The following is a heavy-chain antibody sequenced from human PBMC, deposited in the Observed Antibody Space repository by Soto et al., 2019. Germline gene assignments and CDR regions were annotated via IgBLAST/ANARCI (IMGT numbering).Heavy chain of an antibody. Sequence: PGGSLRLSCAASGFTFSNNAMSWVRQAPGKGLEWVSGINDSGDNTYYADSVKGRFTISRDNAKNTLYLEMSSLRAEDTAVYYCARDHRRVVVAPRGYFDYWGQGTLVTVSS. CDR2: INDSGDNT. CDR3: ARDHRRVVVAPRGYFDY. V-gene: IGHV3-23*01. D-gene: IGHD2-15*01. J-gene: IGHJ4*02. CDR1: GFTFSNNA.